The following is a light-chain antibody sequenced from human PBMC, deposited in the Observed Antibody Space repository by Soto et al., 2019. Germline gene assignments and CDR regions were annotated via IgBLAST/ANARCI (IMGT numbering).Light chain of an antibody. CDR2: DAS. Sequence: EIVLTQSPATLSLSPGEIATLSCRASQSVSTYLACRIYDASNRATGIPARFSGSGSGTDVTLTISSLEPEDFAVYYCQHRSNWRYTCGQGTNLEIK. CDR3: QHRSNWRYT. J-gene: IGKJ2*01. CDR1: QSVSTY. V-gene: IGKV3-11*01.